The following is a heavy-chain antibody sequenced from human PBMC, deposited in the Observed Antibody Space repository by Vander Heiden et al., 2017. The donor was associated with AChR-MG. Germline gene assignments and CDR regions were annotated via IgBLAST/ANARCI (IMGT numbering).Heavy chain of an antibody. Sequence: QVPLVESGGGVVQPGRSLTLSCVASGFSFSVYGMHWVRQAPGKGLEWVAITNKDGSNKYYSDSVKGRFTISRDNSKNTLFLQMNSLKVDDTAFYYCARGLEGFDFWGQGTLVTVSS. V-gene: IGHV3-33*01. CDR2: TNKDGSNK. CDR1: GFSFSVYG. D-gene: IGHD3-3*01. J-gene: IGHJ4*02. CDR3: ARGLEGFDF.